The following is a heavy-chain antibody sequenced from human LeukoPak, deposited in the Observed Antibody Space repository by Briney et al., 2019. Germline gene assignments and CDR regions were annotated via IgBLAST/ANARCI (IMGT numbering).Heavy chain of an antibody. D-gene: IGHD5-12*01. Sequence: GVPLRLSCAASGFTFSNYWMHWVRQAPGKGLVWVSRLNADGNSITYADSVRGRFTISRDNAKNTVHLQMNSLRVEDTAIYFCAGAYSAYDPFDYWGQGILVTVSS. J-gene: IGHJ4*02. CDR1: GFTFSNYW. CDR3: AGAYSAYDPFDY. CDR2: LNADGNSI. V-gene: IGHV3-74*01.